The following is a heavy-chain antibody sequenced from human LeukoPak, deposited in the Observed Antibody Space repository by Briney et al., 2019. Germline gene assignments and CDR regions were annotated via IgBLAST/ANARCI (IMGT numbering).Heavy chain of an antibody. CDR2: IYYNGNT. Sequence: SETLSLTCSVSDGSINSYYWNWIRRPPGKGLEWIGYIYYNGNTNYSPSLKSRVTMLVDTSKNLFSLKVSSVTAADTAVYYCARGAGANSGDYWGQGTLVTVSS. CDR3: ARGAGANSGDY. D-gene: IGHD4-23*01. J-gene: IGHJ4*02. CDR1: DGSINSYY. V-gene: IGHV4-59*01.